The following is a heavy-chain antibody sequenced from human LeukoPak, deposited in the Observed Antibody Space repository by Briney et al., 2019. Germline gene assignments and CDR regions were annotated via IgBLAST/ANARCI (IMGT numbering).Heavy chain of an antibody. CDR1: GYTFTSYY. V-gene: IGHV1-46*01. CDR2: INPSGGST. Sequence: ASVKVSCEASGYTFTSYYMHWVRQAPGQGLEWMGIINPSGGSTSYAQKFQGRVTMTRDMSTSTVYMELSSLRSEDTAVYYCARETVTTPGVVWFDPWGQGTLVTVSS. CDR3: ARETVTTPGVVWFDP. J-gene: IGHJ5*02. D-gene: IGHD4-17*01.